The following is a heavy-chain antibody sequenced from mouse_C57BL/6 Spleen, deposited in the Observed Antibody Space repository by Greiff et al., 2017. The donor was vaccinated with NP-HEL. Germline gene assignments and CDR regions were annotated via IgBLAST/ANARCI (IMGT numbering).Heavy chain of an antibody. CDR2: IYPGDGDT. V-gene: IGHV1-82*01. D-gene: IGHD1-1*01. CDR3: ARSATTVVATPFDY. CDR1: GYAFSSSW. Sequence: QVQLQQSGPELVKPGASVKISCKASGYAFSSSWMNWVKQRPGKGLEWIGRIYPGDGDTNYNGKFKGKATLTADKSSSTAYMQLSILTSEDSAVYFFARSATTVVATPFDYWGQGTTLTVSS. J-gene: IGHJ2*01.